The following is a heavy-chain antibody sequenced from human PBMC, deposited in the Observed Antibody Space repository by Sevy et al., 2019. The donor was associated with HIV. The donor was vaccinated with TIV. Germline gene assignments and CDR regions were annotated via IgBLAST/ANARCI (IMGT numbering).Heavy chain of an antibody. Sequence: GGSLRLSCAASGFRFTDYWMSWVRQTPGKGLEWVATIKQDESEKYYVDSVKGRFVSSRDNGKTSVSLQMNGLRIEDTALYYCAREVGGFNWGPYYFDSWGQGTLVTVSS. J-gene: IGHJ4*02. V-gene: IGHV3-7*01. D-gene: IGHD3-16*01. CDR2: IKQDESEK. CDR3: AREVGGFNWGPYYFDS. CDR1: GFRFTDYW.